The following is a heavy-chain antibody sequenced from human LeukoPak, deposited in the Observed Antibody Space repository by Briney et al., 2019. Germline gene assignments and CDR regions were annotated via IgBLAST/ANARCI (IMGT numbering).Heavy chain of an antibody. CDR1: GFIFRNYA. CDR2: ISDNGGGT. V-gene: IGHV3-23*01. CDR3: ARDLRGMDV. Sequence: GGSLRLSCGASGFIFRNYAMSWVRQAPGEGLEWVSGISDNGGGTYYADSVKGRFTISRDNSKNTLYLQMNSLRAEDTAVYYCARDLRGMDVWGQGTTVTVSS. J-gene: IGHJ6*02.